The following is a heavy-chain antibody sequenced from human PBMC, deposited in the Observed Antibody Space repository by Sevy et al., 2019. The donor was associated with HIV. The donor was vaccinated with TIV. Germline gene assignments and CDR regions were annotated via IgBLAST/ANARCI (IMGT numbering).Heavy chain of an antibody. CDR1: GFIFSNYY. CDR2: ISDRSDTI. Sequence: GGSLRLSCAASGFIFSNYYMTWVRQAPGKGLEWVSYISDRSDTISYADSVKGRLTISTDNAKNALYLQMSRLRGEGTAVYYCARVRDRYCSGGSCYYGYFFDYWGQGTLVTVSS. J-gene: IGHJ4*02. V-gene: IGHV3-48*01. CDR3: ARVRDRYCSGGSCYYGYFFDY. D-gene: IGHD2-15*01.